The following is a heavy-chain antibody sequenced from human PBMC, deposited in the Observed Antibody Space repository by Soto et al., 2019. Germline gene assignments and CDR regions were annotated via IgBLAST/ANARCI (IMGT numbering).Heavy chain of an antibody. V-gene: IGHV1-3*01. D-gene: IGHD2-15*01. J-gene: IGHJ4*02. Sequence: ASVKVSCKASGYTFTSCAMHWVRQAPGQRLEWMGWINAGNGNTKYSQKFQGRVTITRDTSASTAYMELSSLRSEDTAMYYCARASIGAYHDYWGQGTLVTVSS. CDR2: INAGNGNT. CDR3: ARASIGAYHDY. CDR1: GYTFTSCA.